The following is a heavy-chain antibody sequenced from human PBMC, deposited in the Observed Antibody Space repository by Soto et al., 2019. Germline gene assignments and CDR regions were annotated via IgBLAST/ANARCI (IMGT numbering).Heavy chain of an antibody. D-gene: IGHD6-13*01. CDR1: GFSFSTYS. Sequence: PGGSLRLSCAASGFSFSTYSMNWVRQAPGKGLEWISYISRSSTTIYYADSVKGRFTISRDNAKNSLYLQMTSLRDEDTAVYYCARDFGSSWYFDYWGHGTLVTVSS. CDR2: ISRSSTTI. V-gene: IGHV3-48*02. J-gene: IGHJ4*01. CDR3: ARDFGSSWYFDY.